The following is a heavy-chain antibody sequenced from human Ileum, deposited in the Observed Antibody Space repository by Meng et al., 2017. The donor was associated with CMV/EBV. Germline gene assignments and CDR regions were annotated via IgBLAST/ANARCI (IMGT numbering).Heavy chain of an antibody. Sequence: ASVKVSCKASGYTFTSYGISWVRQAPGQGLEWMGWISAYNGNTNYAQKLQGRVTMNTDTSTSTAYRELRSLRSDDTAVYYCARDNGGLWSWSGLKYFVDIDYWGQGTLVTVSS. CDR2: ISAYNGNT. D-gene: IGHD3-3*01. CDR1: GYTFTSYG. J-gene: IGHJ4*02. V-gene: IGHV1-18*01. CDR3: ARDNGGLWSWSGLKYFVDIDY.